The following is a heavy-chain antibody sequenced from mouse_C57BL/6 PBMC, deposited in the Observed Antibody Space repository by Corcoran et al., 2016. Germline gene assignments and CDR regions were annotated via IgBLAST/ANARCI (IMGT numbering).Heavy chain of an antibody. Sequence: EVQLQQSGPELVKPGASVKISCKASGYTFTDYYMNWVKQSHGKSLEWIGDINPNNGGTSYNQKFKGKATLTVDKSSSTAYMELRSLTSEDSAVYYCAMTDYYGSSYSWFAYWGQGTLVTVSA. CDR3: AMTDYYGSSYSWFAY. CDR2: INPNNGGT. V-gene: IGHV1-26*01. D-gene: IGHD1-1*01. J-gene: IGHJ3*01. CDR1: GYTFTDYY.